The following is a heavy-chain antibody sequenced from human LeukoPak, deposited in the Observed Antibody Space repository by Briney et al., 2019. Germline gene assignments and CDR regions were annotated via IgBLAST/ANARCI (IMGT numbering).Heavy chain of an antibody. CDR3: ARVTWIQTYAFDI. V-gene: IGHV4-38-2*02. Sequence: SETLSLTCTVSGGSISSYYWSWIRQPPGEGLEWIGSIYHSGSTYYNPSLKSRVTISIDTSKNQFSLKLSSVTAADTAVYYCARVTWIQTYAFDIWGQGTMVTVSS. J-gene: IGHJ3*02. CDR1: GGSISSYY. CDR2: IYHSGST. D-gene: IGHD5-18*01.